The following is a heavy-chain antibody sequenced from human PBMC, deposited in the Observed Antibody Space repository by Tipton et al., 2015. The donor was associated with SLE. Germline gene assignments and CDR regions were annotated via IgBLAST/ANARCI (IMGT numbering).Heavy chain of an antibody. D-gene: IGHD2-2*01. CDR2: INHSGST. J-gene: IGHJ3*02. Sequence: TLSLTCTVSGGSISSYYWSWIRQPPGKGLEWIGEINHSGSTNYNPSLKSRVTISVDTSKNQFSLKLSSVTAADTAVYYCASPEGGYCSSTSCYAFDIWGQGTMVTVSS. V-gene: IGHV4-34*01. CDR1: GGSISSYY. CDR3: ASPEGGYCSSTSCYAFDI.